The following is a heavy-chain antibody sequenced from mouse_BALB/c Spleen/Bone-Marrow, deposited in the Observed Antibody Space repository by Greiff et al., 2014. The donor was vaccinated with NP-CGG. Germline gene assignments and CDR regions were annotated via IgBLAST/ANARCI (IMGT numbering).Heavy chain of an antibody. CDR1: GFTFSDYY. D-gene: IGHD3-1*01. V-gene: IGHV5-4*02. J-gene: IGHJ4*01. Sequence: EVKLVESGGGLVKPGGSLKLSCAASGFTFSDYYMYWVRQTPEKRLEWVATISDGGGYTYYPDSVWGRFTISRDNAKNNLYLQMSSLKSEDTAMYYCARSGERFGAMDCWGQGASATVFS. CDR2: ISDGGGYT. CDR3: ARSGERFGAMDC.